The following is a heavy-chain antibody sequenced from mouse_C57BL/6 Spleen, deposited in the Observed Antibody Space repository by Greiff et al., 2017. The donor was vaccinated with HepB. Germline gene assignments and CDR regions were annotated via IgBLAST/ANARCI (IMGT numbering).Heavy chain of an antibody. Sequence: DVKLQESGTVLARPGASVKMSCKTSGYTFTSYWMHWVKQRPGQGLEWIGAIYPGNSDTSYNQKFKGKAKLTAVTSASTAYMELSSLTNEDSAVYYCTRGIYYYGSSYDYWGQGTTLTVSS. CDR1: GYTFTSYW. CDR3: TRGIYYYGSSYDY. D-gene: IGHD1-1*01. V-gene: IGHV1-5*01. J-gene: IGHJ2*01. CDR2: IYPGNSDT.